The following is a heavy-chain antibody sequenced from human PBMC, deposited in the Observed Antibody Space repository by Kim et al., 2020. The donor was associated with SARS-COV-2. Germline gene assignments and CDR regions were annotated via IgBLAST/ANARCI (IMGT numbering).Heavy chain of an antibody. J-gene: IGHJ4*02. V-gene: IGHV4-34*01. D-gene: IGHD3-10*01. Sequence: SETLSLTCAVYGGSFSGYYWSWIRQPPGKGLEWIGEINHSGSTNYNPSLKSRVTISVDTSKNQFSLKLSSVTAADTAVYYCARRGSKISNDYWGQGTQV. CDR2: INHSGST. CDR3: ARRGSKISNDY. CDR1: GGSFSGYY.